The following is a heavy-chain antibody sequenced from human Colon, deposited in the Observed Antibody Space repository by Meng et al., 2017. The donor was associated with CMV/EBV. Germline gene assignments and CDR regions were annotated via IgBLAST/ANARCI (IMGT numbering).Heavy chain of an antibody. D-gene: IGHD5-24*01. J-gene: IGHJ4*02. CDR2: IRTKTNAYAT. Sequence: GGSLRLSCEASGFTFSGSAMHWVRQASGKGLEWVGRIRTKTNAYATAYAASVKGRFTISRDDSKNTSYLQMNSLKTEDTAVYYCTSNRDGYNLADYWGQGTQVTVSS. CDR3: TSNRDGYNLADY. CDR1: GFTFSGSA. V-gene: IGHV3-73*01.